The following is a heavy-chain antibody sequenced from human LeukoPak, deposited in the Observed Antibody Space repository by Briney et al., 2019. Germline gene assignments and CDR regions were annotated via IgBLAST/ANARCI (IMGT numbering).Heavy chain of an antibody. CDR2: INPNSGGT. V-gene: IGHV1-2*02. CDR3: AREGRRIAARERRYYYGMDV. D-gene: IGHD6-6*01. Sequence: ASVRVSCTASGYTFTGYYMHWVRQAPGQGLEGMGWINPNSGGTNYAQKFQGRVTMTRDTSISTAYMELSRLRSDDTAVYYCAREGRRIAARERRYYYGMDVWGQGTTVTVSS. J-gene: IGHJ6*02. CDR1: GYTFTGYY.